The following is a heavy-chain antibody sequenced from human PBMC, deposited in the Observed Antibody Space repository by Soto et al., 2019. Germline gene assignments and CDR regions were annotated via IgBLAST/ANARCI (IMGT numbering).Heavy chain of an antibody. D-gene: IGHD6-13*01. CDR2: IYYSGST. CDR1: GGSISSYY. V-gene: IGHV4-59*01. Sequence: ETLSLTCTVSGGSISSYYWSWIRQPPGKGLEWIGYIYYSGSTNYNPSLKSRVTISVDTSKNQFSLKLSSVTAADTAVYYCARAAAGSTDYWGQGTLVTVSS. CDR3: ARAAAGSTDY. J-gene: IGHJ4*02.